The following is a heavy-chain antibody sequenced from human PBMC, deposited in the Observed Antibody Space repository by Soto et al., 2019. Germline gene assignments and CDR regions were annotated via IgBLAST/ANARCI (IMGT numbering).Heavy chain of an antibody. Sequence: QVQLVESGGGVVQPGRSLRLSCAASGFTFSNHGMHWVRQAPGKGLEWVAIISYDGDNEYYADSVRGRFTISRDNSKNTLYLQTSSLRHGDTAVYYCAKDGGPVYCNSPGCSAKHFDYWGQGTLVTVSS. CDR2: ISYDGDNE. CDR3: AKDGGPVYCNSPGCSAKHFDY. J-gene: IGHJ4*02. CDR1: GFTFSNHG. D-gene: IGHD2-2*01. V-gene: IGHV3-30*18.